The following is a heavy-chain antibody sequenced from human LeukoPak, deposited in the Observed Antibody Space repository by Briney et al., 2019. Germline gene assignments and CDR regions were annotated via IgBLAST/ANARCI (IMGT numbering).Heavy chain of an antibody. V-gene: IGHV3-21*04. CDR1: GFTFSSYE. J-gene: IGHJ4*02. CDR2: ISSSSSYI. D-gene: IGHD4-17*01. Sequence: GGSLRLSCAASGFTFSSYEMNWVRQAPGKGLEWVSSISSSSSYIYYADSVKGRFTISRDNAKNSLYLQMNSLRAEDTALYYCARGLQERSDYGDYFNDRSLLFDYWGQGTLVTVSS. CDR3: ARGLQERSDYGDYFNDRSLLFDY.